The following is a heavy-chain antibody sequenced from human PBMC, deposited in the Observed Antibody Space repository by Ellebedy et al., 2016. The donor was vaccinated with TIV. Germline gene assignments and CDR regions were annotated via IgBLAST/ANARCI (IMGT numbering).Heavy chain of an antibody. CDR2: ISYSGAT. V-gene: IGHV4-59*01. D-gene: IGHD4-23*01. CDR1: GGSIGIYS. Sequence: SETLSLTXPVSGGSIGIYSWSWIRQFPGRGLEWIGFISYSGATNYNPSLRGRVTISLDTSKNQFSLKVTSVTAADTAEYYCARLPYYGSNSRGAVDIWGQGTMVTVSS. CDR3: ARLPYYGSNSRGAVDI. J-gene: IGHJ3*02.